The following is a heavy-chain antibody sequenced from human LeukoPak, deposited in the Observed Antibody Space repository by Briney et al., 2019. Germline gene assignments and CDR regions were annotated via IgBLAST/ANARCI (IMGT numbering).Heavy chain of an antibody. CDR2: IYTSGST. CDR3: ARDSPGIAAAIDY. V-gene: IGHV4-61*02. D-gene: IGHD6-13*01. CDR1: GGSISSGSYY. Sequence: PSETLSLTCTVSGGSISSGSYYWRWIRQPAGKGLEWIGRIYTSGSTNYNPSLKSRVTISVDTSKNQFSLKLSSVTAADTAVYYCARDSPGIAAAIDYWGQGTLVTVSS. J-gene: IGHJ4*02.